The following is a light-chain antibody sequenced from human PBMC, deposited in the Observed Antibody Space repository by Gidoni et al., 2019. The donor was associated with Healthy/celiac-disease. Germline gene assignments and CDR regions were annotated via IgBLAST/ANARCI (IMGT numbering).Light chain of an antibody. J-gene: IGKJ1*01. Sequence: DIQMTQSPSSLSASVGDRVTIPCRASQSISRHLNWYQQKPGKAPKLLIHAASSLQSGVPSRFSGSGSGTDFSLTISSLQPEDFATYYCQQSYSTPPGTFGQGTKVEIK. V-gene: IGKV1-39*01. CDR1: QSISRH. CDR2: AAS. CDR3: QQSYSTPPGT.